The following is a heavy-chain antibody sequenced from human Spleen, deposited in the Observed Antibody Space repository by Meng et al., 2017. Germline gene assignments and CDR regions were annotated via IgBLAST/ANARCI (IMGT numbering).Heavy chain of an antibody. Sequence: QLQVQESGPGLVKPSQTLSRTCTVSGDTISSGDYYWSWIRQPPGKGLEWIGYIYYSGSTYYNPSLKSRLTILLDTSKKQFSLRLTSVTAADTAVYYCVRENWKSTIDYSGQGTLVTVSS. CDR3: VRENWKSTIDY. V-gene: IGHV4-30-4*01. J-gene: IGHJ4*02. CDR1: GDTISSGDYY. D-gene: IGHD1-1*01. CDR2: IYYSGST.